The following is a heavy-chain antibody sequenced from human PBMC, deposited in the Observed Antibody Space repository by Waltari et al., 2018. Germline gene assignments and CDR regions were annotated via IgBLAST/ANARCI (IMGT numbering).Heavy chain of an antibody. D-gene: IGHD6-6*01. V-gene: IGHV3-30-3*01. J-gene: IGHJ4*02. Sequence: QVQGGESGGGVVQPGRSLRLSCAASGLTFSSYAMHWVRQAPGKGLEWVAVISYDGSNKYYADSVKGRFTISRDNSKNTLYLQMNSLRAEDTAVYYCARDHDSSRPYYFDYWGQGTLVTVSS. CDR2: ISYDGSNK. CDR3: ARDHDSSRPYYFDY. CDR1: GLTFSSYA.